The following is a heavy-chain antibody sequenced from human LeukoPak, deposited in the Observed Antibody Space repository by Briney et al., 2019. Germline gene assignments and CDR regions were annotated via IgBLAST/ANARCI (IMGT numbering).Heavy chain of an antibody. CDR1: GFTDTKYG. CDR3: ARGSFFGVVITFDY. CDR2: ISVHNGIR. V-gene: IGHV1-18*01. Sequence: ASVKVSCKTSGFTDTKYGITWVRQAPGQGLEWVGWISVHNGIRQSGRKVEGRLTMTTDASTNTVYMELRSLRSDDTAVYYCARGSFFGVVITFDYWGQGTLVTVSS. J-gene: IGHJ4*02. D-gene: IGHD3-3*01.